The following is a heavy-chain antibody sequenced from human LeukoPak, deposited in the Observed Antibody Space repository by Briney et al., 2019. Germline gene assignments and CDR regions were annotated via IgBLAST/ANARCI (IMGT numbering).Heavy chain of an antibody. CDR1: GFTLSNYD. CDR3: ARDSTYYYDSGSSGPHYFDN. V-gene: IGHV3-30*01. J-gene: IGHJ4*02. CDR2: ISSGGTYE. Sequence: GGSLRLFCAASGFTLSNYDMHWVRQATGKGVEWVSLISSGGTYEYYADSVKGRFTISRDNSKNTLYLQLNSLRAEDTAVYYCARDSTYYYDSGSSGPHYFDNWGQGTLVTVSS. D-gene: IGHD3-10*01.